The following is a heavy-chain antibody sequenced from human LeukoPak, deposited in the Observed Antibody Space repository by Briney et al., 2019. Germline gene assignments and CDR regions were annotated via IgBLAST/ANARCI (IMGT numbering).Heavy chain of an antibody. CDR3: ARVFGAAARAPFDY. D-gene: IGHD6-13*01. CDR1: GYSFTGYY. J-gene: IGHJ4*02. V-gene: IGHV1-2*02. CDR2: INPNSGGT. Sequence: ASVKVSCKASGYSFTGYYMHWVRQAPGQGLEWMGWINPNSGGTNYAQKFQGRVTMTRDTSISTAYMELSRLRSDDTAVYYCARVFGAAARAPFDYWGQGTLVTVSS.